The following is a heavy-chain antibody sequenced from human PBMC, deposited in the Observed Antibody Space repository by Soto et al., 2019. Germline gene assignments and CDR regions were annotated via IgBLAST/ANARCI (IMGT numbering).Heavy chain of an antibody. Sequence: QVQLQESGPGLVKPSQTLSLTCTVSGGSIRSGGYYWSWIRQHPGKGLEWIGYIYYSGSTYYSPSLKSPFTISVEPSRNQFSLGLNFWTAAARAEFSWAGVVKNYGGAVWGQGTPVPV. V-gene: IGHV4-31*01. J-gene: IGHJ6*02. CDR2: IYYSGST. D-gene: IGHD3-22*01. CDR3: AGVVKNYGGAV. CDR1: GGSIRSGGYY.